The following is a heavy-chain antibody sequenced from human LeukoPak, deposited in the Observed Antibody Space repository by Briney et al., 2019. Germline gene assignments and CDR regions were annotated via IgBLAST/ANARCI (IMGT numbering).Heavy chain of an antibody. CDR2: ISGSGGST. Sequence: ETLSLTCAVYGGSFSGYYWSWVRQAPGKGLEWVSAISGSGGSTYYADSVKGRFTISRDNSKNTLYLQMNSLRAENTAVYYCAKLPPPLYYYYGMDVWGQGTTVTVSS. CDR1: GGSFSGYY. J-gene: IGHJ6*02. CDR3: AKLPPPLYYYYGMDV. V-gene: IGHV3-23*01.